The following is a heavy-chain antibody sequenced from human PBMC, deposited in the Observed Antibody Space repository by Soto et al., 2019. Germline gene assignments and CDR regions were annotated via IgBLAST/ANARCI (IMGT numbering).Heavy chain of an antibody. D-gene: IGHD2-2*02. J-gene: IGHJ4*02. CDR3: ATGGYCTTTSCYNFFDY. V-gene: IGHV5-51*01. CDR2: IYPGDSDT. CDR1: GYSFATYW. Sequence: ESLKISCKGSGYSFATYWIGWFRQIPGKGLEWMGIIYPGDSDTRYSPSFQGQVTISADKSINTAYLQWSSLKASDTAMYYCATGGYCTTTSCYNFFDYWGQGSLVTVSS.